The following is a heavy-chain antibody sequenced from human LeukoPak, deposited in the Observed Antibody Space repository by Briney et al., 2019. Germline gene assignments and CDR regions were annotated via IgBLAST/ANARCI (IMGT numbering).Heavy chain of an antibody. Sequence: GGSLRLSCAASGFTFSSYSMNWVRQAPGKGLEWVSSISSSSSYIYYADSVKGRFTISRDNAKNSLYLQMNSLRAEGTAVYYCARDSSSASFDPWGQGTLVTVSS. CDR1: GFTFSSYS. V-gene: IGHV3-21*01. CDR2: ISSSSSYI. D-gene: IGHD6-6*01. CDR3: ARDSSSASFDP. J-gene: IGHJ5*02.